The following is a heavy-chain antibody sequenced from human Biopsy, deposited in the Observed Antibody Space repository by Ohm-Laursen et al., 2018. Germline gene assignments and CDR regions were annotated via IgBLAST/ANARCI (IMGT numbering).Heavy chain of an antibody. CDR2: ISNSGNT. J-gene: IGHJ4*02. CDR3: ARRGSGGRSFDY. V-gene: IGHV4-59*08. Sequence: GTLSLTCIVSGDSINSSYWSWIRQPPGKGLEWIGFISNSGNTNYNPSLKSRVTISVDTSKNQISLKLGSVTVADTAVFYCARRGSGGRSFDYWGQGSLVTVSS. CDR1: GDSINSSY. D-gene: IGHD2-15*01.